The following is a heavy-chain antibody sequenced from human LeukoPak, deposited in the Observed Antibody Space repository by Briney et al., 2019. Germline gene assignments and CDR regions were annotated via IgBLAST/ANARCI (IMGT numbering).Heavy chain of an antibody. V-gene: IGHV1-18*01. CDR1: GYSFTSYG. J-gene: IGHJ6*02. CDR2: ISAYNGNT. D-gene: IGHD6-13*01. CDR3: ARDFIAAAGDYYYYGMDV. Sequence: ASVKVSCKASGYSFTSYGISWVRQAPGQGLEWRGWISAYNGNTNYAQKLQGRVTMTTDTSTITAYMELRSLRSDDTAVYFCARDFIAAAGDYYYYGMDVWGQGTTVTVSS.